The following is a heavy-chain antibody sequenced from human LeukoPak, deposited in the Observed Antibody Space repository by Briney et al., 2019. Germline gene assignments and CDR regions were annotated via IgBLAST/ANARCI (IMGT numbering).Heavy chain of an antibody. V-gene: IGHV4-34*01. D-gene: IGHD2-15*01. CDR1: GGSFSGYY. CDR3: ARMNPGGSLDY. J-gene: IGHJ4*02. Sequence: SETLSLTCAVYGGSFSGYYWSWIRQPPGKGLEWIGEINHSGSTNYNPSLKSRVTISVDTSKNQFSLKLSSVTAADTAVYYCARMNPGGSLDYWGQGTLVTVSS. CDR2: INHSGST.